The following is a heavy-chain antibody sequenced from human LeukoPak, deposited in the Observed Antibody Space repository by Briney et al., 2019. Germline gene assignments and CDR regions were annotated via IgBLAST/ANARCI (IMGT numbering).Heavy chain of an antibody. CDR3: ASPKGLIAARPGDYYYYYGMDV. J-gene: IGHJ6*02. CDR2: ISAYNGNT. Sequence: ASVKVSCKASGYTFTSYGISWVRQAPGQGLAWMGWISAYNGNTNYAQKLQGRVTMTRDTSISTAYMELSRLRSGDTAVYYCASPKGLIAARPGDYYYYYGMDVWGQGTTVTVSS. CDR1: GYTFTSYG. V-gene: IGHV1-18*01. D-gene: IGHD6-6*01.